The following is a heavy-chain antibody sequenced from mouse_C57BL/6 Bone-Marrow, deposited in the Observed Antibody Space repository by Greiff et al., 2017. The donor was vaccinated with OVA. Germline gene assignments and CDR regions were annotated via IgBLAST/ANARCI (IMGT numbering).Heavy chain of an antibody. V-gene: IGHV10-3*01. J-gene: IGHJ3*01. CDR3: VRELLAY. Sequence: EVMLVESGGGLVQPKGSLKLSCAASGFTFNTYAMHWVRQAPGKGLEWVARISSKSSNYATYYADSVKDRFTISRDDSKSMLYLQMNNLETEDTAMYYCVRELLAYWGQGTLVTVSA. CDR1: GFTFNTYA. D-gene: IGHD1-1*01. CDR2: ISSKSSNYAT.